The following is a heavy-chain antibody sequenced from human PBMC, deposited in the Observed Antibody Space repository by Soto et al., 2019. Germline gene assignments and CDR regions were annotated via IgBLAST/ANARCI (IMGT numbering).Heavy chain of an antibody. Sequence: PSDTLSLTCAVYGGSFSGYYWIWIRQPPGKGLEWIGEINHSGSTNYNPSLKSRVTISVDTSKNQFSLKLSSVTAADTAVYYCARSSLYSSSSDFDYWGQGTLVTVSS. J-gene: IGHJ4*02. V-gene: IGHV4-34*01. CDR2: INHSGST. CDR3: ARSSLYSSSSDFDY. D-gene: IGHD6-6*01. CDR1: GGSFSGYY.